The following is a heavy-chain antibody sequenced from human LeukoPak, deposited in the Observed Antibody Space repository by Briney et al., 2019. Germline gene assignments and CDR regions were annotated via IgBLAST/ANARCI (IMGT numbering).Heavy chain of an antibody. CDR3: AKTPHYYDSSGYYGYYFDY. CDR2: ISGSGGST. Sequence: PGGSLRLSCAASGFTFSSYAMSWVRQAPGKGLEWVSAISGSGGSTYYADSVKGRFTISRDNSKNTLYLQMNILRAEDTAVYYCAKTPHYYDSSGYYGYYFDYWGQGTLVTVSS. D-gene: IGHD3-22*01. CDR1: GFTFSSYA. V-gene: IGHV3-23*01. J-gene: IGHJ4*02.